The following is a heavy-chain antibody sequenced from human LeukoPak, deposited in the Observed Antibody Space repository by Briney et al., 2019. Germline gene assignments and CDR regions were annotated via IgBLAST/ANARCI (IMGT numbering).Heavy chain of an antibody. J-gene: IGHJ6*03. CDR2: IKQGGSEK. V-gene: IGHV3-7*01. CDR1: GLTFSSYW. Sequence: GGSLRLSCAASGLTFSSYWMSWVRQAPGKGLEWVANIKQGGSEKYYVDSVKGRFTISRDNAKNSLYLQMNSLRAEDTAVYYCARDRVWQWLVRDYYYYMDVWGKGTTVTVSS. D-gene: IGHD6-19*01. CDR3: ARDRVWQWLVRDYYYYMDV.